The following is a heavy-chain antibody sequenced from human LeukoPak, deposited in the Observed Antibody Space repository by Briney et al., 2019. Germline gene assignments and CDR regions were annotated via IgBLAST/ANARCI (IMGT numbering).Heavy chain of an antibody. CDR2: IDPSAGST. V-gene: IGHV1-46*01. CDR3: ARAHYASSNIKVPFDV. Sequence: GASVKVSCKVSGYTFTNYYMHWVRQAPGQGLEWMGVIDPSAGSTTYAQKFQGRVTMTRDTATSTVYMELSSLRSEDTAVYYCARAHYASSNIKVPFDVWGKGTTVTVSS. D-gene: IGHD3-22*01. J-gene: IGHJ6*04. CDR1: GYTFTNYY.